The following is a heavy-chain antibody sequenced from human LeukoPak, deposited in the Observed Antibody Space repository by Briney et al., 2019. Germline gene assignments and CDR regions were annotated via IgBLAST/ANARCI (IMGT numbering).Heavy chain of an antibody. CDR2: IIPIFGTA. CDR1: GGTFSGYA. D-gene: IGHD3-3*01. CDR3: ARDGGKQNYDFWSGYLTFDY. J-gene: IGHJ4*02. Sequence: SVKVSCKASGGTFSGYAISWVRQAPGQGLEWMGRIIPIFGTANYAQKFQGRVTITTDESTSTAYMELSSLRSEDTAVYYCARDGGKQNYDFWSGYLTFDYWGQGTLVTVSS. V-gene: IGHV1-69*05.